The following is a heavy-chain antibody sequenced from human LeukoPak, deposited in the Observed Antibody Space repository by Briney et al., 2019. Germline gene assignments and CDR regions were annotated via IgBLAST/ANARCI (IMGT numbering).Heavy chain of an antibody. V-gene: IGHV4-59*01. CDR3: ASSGEEDSNFDY. CDR1: GLSISKYY. D-gene: IGHD7-27*01. J-gene: IGHJ4*02. Sequence: SETLSLTCTVSGLSISKYYWIWIRQPPGKGLDWIGYIYYSGSTNYNPSLKSRVTISVDTSKNQFSLKLSSVTAADTPVYYCASSGEEDSNFDYWGQGTLVTVSS. CDR2: IYYSGST.